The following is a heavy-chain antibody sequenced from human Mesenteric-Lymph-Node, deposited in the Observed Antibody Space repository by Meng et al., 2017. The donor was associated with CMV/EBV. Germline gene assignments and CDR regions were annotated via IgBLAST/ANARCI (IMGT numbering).Heavy chain of an antibody. V-gene: IGHV3-23*01. CDR2: ISGSGGST. Sequence: GGSLRLSCAASGFTFSSYWMSWVRQAPGKGLEWVSAISGSGGSTYYADSVKGRFTISRDNSKNTLYLQMNSLRAEDTAVYYCARDPQNTGFDYWGQGTLVTVSS. CDR1: GFTFSSYW. D-gene: IGHD4-17*01. CDR3: ARDPQNTGFDY. J-gene: IGHJ4*02.